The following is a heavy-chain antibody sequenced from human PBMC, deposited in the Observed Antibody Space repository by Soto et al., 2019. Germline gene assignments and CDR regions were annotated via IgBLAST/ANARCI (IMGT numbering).Heavy chain of an antibody. CDR2: IIPIFGTA. Sequence: QVQLVQSGAEVKKPGSSVKVSCKASGGTFSSYAISWVRQAPGQGLEWMGGIIPIFGTANYAQKFQGRVTITADKSTSTAYMELSSLRSEDTAVYYCAMGEPGVVVVAAYDALDIWGQGTMVTVSS. J-gene: IGHJ3*02. CDR3: AMGEPGVVVVAAYDALDI. V-gene: IGHV1-69*06. D-gene: IGHD2-15*01. CDR1: GGTFSSYA.